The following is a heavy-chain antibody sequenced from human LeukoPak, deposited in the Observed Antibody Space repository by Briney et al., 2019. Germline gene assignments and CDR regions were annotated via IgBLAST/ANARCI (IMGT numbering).Heavy chain of an antibody. V-gene: IGHV1-2*02. J-gene: IGHJ4*02. CDR2: INPNSGGT. D-gene: IGHD3-9*01. CDR3: AGGEGNYDALAAYYRPYYFDY. CDR1: GYTFTGYY. Sequence: GASVKVSCKASGYTFTGYYMHWVRQAPGQGLEWMGWINPNSGGTNYAQKFQGRVTMTRDTSISTAYMELSRLRSDDTAVYYCAGGEGNYDALAAYYRPYYFDYWGQGTLVTVSS.